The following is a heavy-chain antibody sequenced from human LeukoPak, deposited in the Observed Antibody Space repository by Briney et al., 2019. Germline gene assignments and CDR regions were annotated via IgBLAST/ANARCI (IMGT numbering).Heavy chain of an antibody. J-gene: IGHJ4*02. V-gene: IGHV3-30*18. CDR1: GFTFSSYG. D-gene: IGHD6-19*01. CDR2: ISYDGSNK. Sequence: GRSLRLSCAASGFTFSSYGMRWVRQAPGKGLEWVAVISYDGSNKYYADSVKGRFTISRDNSKNTLYLQMNSLRAEDTAVYYCAKGHVEAGTDYFDYWGQGTLVTVSS. CDR3: AKGHVEAGTDYFDY.